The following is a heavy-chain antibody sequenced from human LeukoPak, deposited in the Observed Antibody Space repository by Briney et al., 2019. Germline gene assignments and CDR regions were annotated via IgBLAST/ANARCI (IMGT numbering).Heavy chain of an antibody. CDR1: GVSISSYY. D-gene: IGHD6-13*01. Sequence: SETLSLTCTVSGVSISSYYWSWIRQPPGKGLEWIGYIYYSGSTNYNPSLKSRVTISVDTSKNQFSLKLSPVTAADTAVYYCARYSSHIFFDYWGQGTLVTVSS. J-gene: IGHJ4*02. V-gene: IGHV4-59*08. CDR3: ARYSSHIFFDY. CDR2: IYYSGST.